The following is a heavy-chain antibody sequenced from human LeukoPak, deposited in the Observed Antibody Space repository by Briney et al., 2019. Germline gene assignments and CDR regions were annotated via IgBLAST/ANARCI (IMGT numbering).Heavy chain of an antibody. J-gene: IGHJ4*02. CDR3: ARGDTYCGGDCYSFDY. CDR2: IKQDGREK. D-gene: IGHD2-21*02. CDR1: GFTSSSSR. V-gene: IGHV3-7*01. Sequence: GGSLRLSCAASGFTSSSSRMSWVRQALGKGLGWVANIKQDGREKYYVDSVKGRVTISRDNAKNSLYLQMNSLRAEDTAVYYCARGDTYCGGDCYSFDYWGQGTLVTVSS.